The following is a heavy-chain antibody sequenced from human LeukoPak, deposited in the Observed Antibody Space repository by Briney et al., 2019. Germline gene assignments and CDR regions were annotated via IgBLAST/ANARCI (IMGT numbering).Heavy chain of an antibody. J-gene: IGHJ4*02. D-gene: IGHD3-22*01. V-gene: IGHV1-2*02. CDR2: INPNSGGT. CDR3: ARVGYYYDSSPGYRFDY. Sequence: ASVRVSCKASGYTFTGYYMHWVRQAPGQGLEWMGWINPNSGGTNYAQKFQGRVTMTRDTSISTAYMELSRLRSDDTAVYYCARVGYYYDSSPGYRFDYWGQGTLVTVSS. CDR1: GYTFTGYY.